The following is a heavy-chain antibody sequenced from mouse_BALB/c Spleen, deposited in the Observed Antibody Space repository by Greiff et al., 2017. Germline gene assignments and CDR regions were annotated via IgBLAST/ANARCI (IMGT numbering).Heavy chain of an antibody. V-gene: IGHV3-2*02. J-gene: IGHJ4*01. CDR1: GYSITSDYA. CDR2: ISYSGST. D-gene: IGHD1-2*01. CDR3: ASLRLRSAMDY. Sequence: EVKLMESGPGLVKPSQSLSLTCTVTGYSITSDYAWNWIRQFPGNKLEWMGYISYSGSTSYNPSLKSRISITRDTSKNQFFLQLNSVTTEDTATYYCASLRLRSAMDYWGQGTSVTVSS.